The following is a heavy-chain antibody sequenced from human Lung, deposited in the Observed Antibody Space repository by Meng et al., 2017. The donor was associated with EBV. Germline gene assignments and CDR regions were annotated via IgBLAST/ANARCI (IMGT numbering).Heavy chain of an antibody. D-gene: IGHD6-6*01. J-gene: IGHJ5*02. CDR1: GGSIRFGDYY. CDR2: IYDSGST. CDR3: AREYSSSSGLPGP. Sequence: QVQVQGSGPGLVNPSQTLSLTCTVSGGSIRFGDYYWSWIRQPPGKGLEWIGYIYDSGSTSYNPSLMSRVTISVDTSRNQFSLKLTSVTAADTAVYYCAREYSSSSGLPGPWGQGTLVTVSS. V-gene: IGHV4-30-4*08.